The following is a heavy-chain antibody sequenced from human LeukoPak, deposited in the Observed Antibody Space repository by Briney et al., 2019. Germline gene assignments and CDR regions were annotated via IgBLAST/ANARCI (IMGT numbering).Heavy chain of an antibody. J-gene: IGHJ4*02. V-gene: IGHV1-2*02. CDR2: INPNSGVT. CDR3: ARADIVATIGDY. CDR1: GYTFSGFY. D-gene: IGHD5-12*01. Sequence: GASVKVSCKASGYTFSGFYIHWVRQAPGQGREWMGWINPNSGVTNYAQKLQGRVTITRDTSISTAYMELSRLRSDDTAVYYCARADIVATIGDYWGQGTLVTVSS.